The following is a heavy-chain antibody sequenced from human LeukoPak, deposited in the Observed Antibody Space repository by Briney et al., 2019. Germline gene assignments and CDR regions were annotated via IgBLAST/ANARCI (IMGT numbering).Heavy chain of an antibody. J-gene: IGHJ3*02. CDR3: AGSRDGTMIVVASYDAFDI. Sequence: SETLSLTCAVSGYSISSGYYWGWIRQPPGKGLEWIGSIYHSGSTYYNPSLKSRVTISVDTSKNQFSLKLSSVTAADTAVYYCAGSRDGTMIVVASYDAFDIWGQGTMVTVSS. D-gene: IGHD3-22*01. V-gene: IGHV4-38-2*01. CDR2: IYHSGST. CDR1: GYSISSGYY.